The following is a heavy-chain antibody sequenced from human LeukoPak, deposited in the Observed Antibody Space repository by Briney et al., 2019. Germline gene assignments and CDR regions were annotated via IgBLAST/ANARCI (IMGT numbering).Heavy chain of an antibody. J-gene: IGHJ4*02. CDR2: INHSGST. CDR1: GGSFSGYY. V-gene: IGHV4-34*01. CDR3: ARVLIGYFDY. D-gene: IGHD2-8*01. Sequence: SETLSLTCAVYGGSFSGYYWSWIRQPPGKGLEWIGEINHSGSTNYNPSLKSRVTISVDTSKNQFSLKLSSVTAADTAVYYCARVLIGYFDYWGQGTLVTVSS.